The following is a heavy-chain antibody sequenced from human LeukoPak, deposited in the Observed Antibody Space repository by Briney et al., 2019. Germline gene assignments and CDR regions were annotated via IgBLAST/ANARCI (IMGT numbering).Heavy chain of an antibody. J-gene: IGHJ4*02. Sequence: SETLSLTCTVSGGSISSSSYYWGWIRQPPGKGLGWIGSIYYSGSTYYNPSLKSRVTISVDTSKNQFSLKLSSVTAADTAVYYCARDRADGYIFYYFDYWGQGTLVTVSS. CDR1: GGSISSSSYY. V-gene: IGHV4-39*07. CDR3: ARDRADGYIFYYFDY. D-gene: IGHD5-24*01. CDR2: IYYSGST.